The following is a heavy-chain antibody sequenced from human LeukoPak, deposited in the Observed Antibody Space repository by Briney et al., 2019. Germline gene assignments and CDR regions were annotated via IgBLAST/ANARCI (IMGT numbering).Heavy chain of an antibody. J-gene: IGHJ2*01. CDR3: ARDGYFDL. V-gene: IGHV1-18*01. CDR2: ISAHNGNT. Sequence: ASVKVSCKASGYTFTTHGIASVRQAPGQGLEWMGWISAHNGNTNYAQSLQGRVTMTTDTSTNTAYMELRSLRSEDTAVCYCARDGYFDLWGRGTLVTVSS. CDR1: GYTFTTHG.